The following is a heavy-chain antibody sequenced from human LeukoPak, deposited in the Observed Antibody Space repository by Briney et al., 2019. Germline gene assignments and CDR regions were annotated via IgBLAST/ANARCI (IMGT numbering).Heavy chain of an antibody. D-gene: IGHD3-10*01. Sequence: PSETLSLTCTVPVGPISSYYWSWIRQPPGKGLEWIGYIYYSGSTNYNPSLKSRVTISVDTSKNQFSLKLSSVTAADTAVYYCARDHRSGYYYGSGSYYRAPYDWFDPWGQGTLVTVSS. J-gene: IGHJ5*02. CDR2: IYYSGST. V-gene: IGHV4-59*01. CDR3: ARDHRSGYYYGSGSYYRAPYDWFDP. CDR1: VGPISSYY.